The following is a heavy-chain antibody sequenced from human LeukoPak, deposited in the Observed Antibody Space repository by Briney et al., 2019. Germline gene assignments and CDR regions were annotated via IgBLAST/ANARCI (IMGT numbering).Heavy chain of an antibody. V-gene: IGHV1-69*04. J-gene: IGHJ4*02. Sequence: ASVKVSCKASGYSFTTYFMHWVRQAPGQGLEWMGRIIPILGIANYAQKFQGRVTITADKSTSTAYMELSSLRSEDTAVYYCARAGYSYGPLDYWGQGTLVTVSS. CDR2: IIPILGIA. D-gene: IGHD5-18*01. CDR1: GYSFTTYF. CDR3: ARAGYSYGPLDY.